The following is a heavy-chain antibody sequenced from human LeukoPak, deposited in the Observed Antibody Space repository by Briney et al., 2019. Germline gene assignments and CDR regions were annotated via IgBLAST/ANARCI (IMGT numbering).Heavy chain of an antibody. J-gene: IGHJ4*02. CDR2: ISAYNGNT. V-gene: IGHV1-18*04. Sequence: ASVKVSCKASGYTFTGYYMHWVRQAPGQGLEWMGWISAYNGNTNYAQKLQGRVTMTTDTSTSTAYMELRSLRSDDTAVYYCARDSSQYYYDSSGYYVFDYWGQGTLVTVSS. D-gene: IGHD3-22*01. CDR3: ARDSSQYYYDSSGYYVFDY. CDR1: GYTFTGYY.